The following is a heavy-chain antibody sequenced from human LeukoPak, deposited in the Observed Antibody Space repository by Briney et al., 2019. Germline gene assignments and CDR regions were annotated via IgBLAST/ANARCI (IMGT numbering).Heavy chain of an antibody. CDR2: ISSSGSTI. Sequence: GGSLRLSCAASGFTFSLYEMNWVRQAPGKGLEWVSYISSSGSTIYYADSVKGRFTISRDNAKNSLYLQMNSLRAEDTAVYYCARENYGDCFDYWGQGTLVTVSS. CDR1: GFTFSLYE. J-gene: IGHJ4*02. CDR3: ARENYGDCFDY. V-gene: IGHV3-48*03. D-gene: IGHD4-17*01.